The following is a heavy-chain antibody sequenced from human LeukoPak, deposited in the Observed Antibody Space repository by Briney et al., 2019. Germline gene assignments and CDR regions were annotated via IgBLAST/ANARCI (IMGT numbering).Heavy chain of an antibody. Sequence: GGSLRLSCAASGFTVSSNYMSWVRQAPGKGLEWVSVIYSGGSTYYADSVEGRFTISRDNSKNTLYLQMNSLRAEDTAVYYCARDTKDGYNWDFRYFDYWGQGTLVTVSS. CDR2: IYSGGST. D-gene: IGHD5-24*01. V-gene: IGHV3-66*01. CDR1: GFTVSSNY. J-gene: IGHJ4*02. CDR3: ARDTKDGYNWDFRYFDY.